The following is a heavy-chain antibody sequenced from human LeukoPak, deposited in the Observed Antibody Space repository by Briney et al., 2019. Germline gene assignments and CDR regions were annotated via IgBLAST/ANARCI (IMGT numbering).Heavy chain of an antibody. CDR3: ARDLEYSSSSPSYMDV. V-gene: IGHV4-39*07. CDR1: GGSISSSSYY. CDR2: IYYSGST. Sequence: SETLSLTCTVSGGSISSSSYYWGWIRQPPGKGLEWIGSIYYSGSTYYNPSLKSRVTISVDTSKNQFSLKLSSVTAADTAVYYCARDLEYSSSSPSYMDVWGKGTTVTVSS. D-gene: IGHD6-6*01. J-gene: IGHJ6*03.